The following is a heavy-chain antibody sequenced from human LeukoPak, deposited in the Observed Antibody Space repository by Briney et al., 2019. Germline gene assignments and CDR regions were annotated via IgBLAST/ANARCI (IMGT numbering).Heavy chain of an antibody. CDR3: GRSFSMAARPWAY. Sequence: SETLSLTCNVSGYSISTGYYWGWLRQPPGKGLEWIGKNYHSGKTYYNLSLKRRVTISIDTSKKQFYLKLSSVTVADPAVYYCGRSFSMAARPWAYWGRGTLVTVSS. V-gene: IGHV4-38-2*02. D-gene: IGHD6-6*01. J-gene: IGHJ4*02. CDR1: GYSISTGYY. CDR2: NYHSGKT.